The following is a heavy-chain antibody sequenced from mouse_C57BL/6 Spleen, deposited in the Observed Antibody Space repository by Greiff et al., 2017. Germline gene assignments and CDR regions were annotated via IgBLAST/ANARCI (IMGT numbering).Heavy chain of an antibody. J-gene: IGHJ4*01. Sequence: EVPVVESGGDLVKPGGSLKLSCAASGFPFSSYGMSWVRQTPDKRLEWVATISSGGSDTYYPDSVKGRFTIYRDNAKNTLYLQRSSLESEDTAMYYCASQHPPMDYWGQGTSVTVSS. CDR3: ASQHPPMDY. V-gene: IGHV5-6*01. CDR2: ISSGGSDT. CDR1: GFPFSSYG.